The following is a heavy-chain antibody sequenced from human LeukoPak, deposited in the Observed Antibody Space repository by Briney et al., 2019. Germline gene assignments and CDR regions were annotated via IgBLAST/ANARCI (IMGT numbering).Heavy chain of an antibody. CDR1: GFTFSSYS. CDR3: TRGSQLLWFGELFPPHDF. J-gene: IGHJ4*02. V-gene: IGHV3-21*01. CDR2: ISKSSTYI. Sequence: GGSLRLSCAASGFTFSSYSMNWVRQAPGKGLEWVSSISKSSTYIYYADSVKGRFTISRDNAKNSLYLQMNSLRAEDTAAYYCTRGSQLLWFGELFPPHDFWGQGTLVTVSS. D-gene: IGHD3-10*01.